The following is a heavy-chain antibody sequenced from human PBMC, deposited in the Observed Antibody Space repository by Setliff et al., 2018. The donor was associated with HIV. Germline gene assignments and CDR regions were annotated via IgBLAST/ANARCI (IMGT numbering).Heavy chain of an antibody. D-gene: IGHD3-10*01. CDR2: INHSGST. V-gene: IGHV4-34*01. Sequence: PSETLSLTCAVYGGSFSGYYWSWIRQPPGKGPEWIGEINHSGSTNYNPSLKSRVTISVDTSKNQFSLKLSSVTAADTAVYYCARRWYYYGSGSYYTMPPFDYWGQGTLVTVSS. CDR3: ARRWYYYGSGSYYTMPPFDY. J-gene: IGHJ4*02. CDR1: GGSFSGYY.